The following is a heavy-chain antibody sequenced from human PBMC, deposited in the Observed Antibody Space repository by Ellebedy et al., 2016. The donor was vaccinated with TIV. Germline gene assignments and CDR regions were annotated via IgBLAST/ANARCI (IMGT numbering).Heavy chain of an antibody. Sequence: GESLKISCTASGSTFSTYSMNWVRQAPGKGLEWVSYVSGSGKTTYYTDSVKGRFTISRDNAKNSVSLQMNSLRGDDTAIYYCARSVEGRFDYWGQGTPVTVSS. J-gene: IGHJ4*02. CDR1: GSTFSTYS. D-gene: IGHD6-19*01. CDR2: VSGSGKTT. V-gene: IGHV3-48*04. CDR3: ARSVEGRFDY.